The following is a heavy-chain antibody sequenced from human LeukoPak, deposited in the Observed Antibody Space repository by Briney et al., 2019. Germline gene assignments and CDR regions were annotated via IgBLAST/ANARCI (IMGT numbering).Heavy chain of an antibody. V-gene: IGHV1-69*02. CDR3: ATRYSSSSYYFDY. CDR2: IIPILGIA. J-gene: IGHJ4*02. D-gene: IGHD6-13*01. CDR1: GGTFSSYT. Sequence: GASVKVSCKASGGTFSSYTISWVRQAPGQGLECIGRIIPILGIANYAQKFQGRVTITADKSTSTAYMELSSLRSEDTAVYYCATRYSSSSYYFDYWGQGTLVTVSS.